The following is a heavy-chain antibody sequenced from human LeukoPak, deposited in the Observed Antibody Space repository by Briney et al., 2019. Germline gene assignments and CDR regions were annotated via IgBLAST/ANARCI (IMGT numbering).Heavy chain of an antibody. V-gene: IGHV5-51*01. CDR1: GYNFATSW. CDR2: IYPGDSDT. J-gene: IGHJ4*02. D-gene: IGHD5-12*01. CDR3: ARQGRSGYASDY. Sequence: GEPLKISCQGSGYNFATSWIVWVRQLPGKGLEWMGIIYPGDSDTRYSPSFQGQVTISADKSITTAYLQWSSLKASDTAIYYCARQGRSGYASDYWGQGTLVTVSS.